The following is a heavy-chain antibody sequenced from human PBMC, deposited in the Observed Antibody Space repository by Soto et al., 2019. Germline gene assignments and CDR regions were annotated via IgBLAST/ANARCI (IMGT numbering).Heavy chain of an antibody. CDR2: IKSDGSWP. CDR1: GFTFRDFC. Sequence: PGGLKRVSYVAAGFTFRDFCMRWIRKTPGKELEWVSRIKSDGSWPLYADSMEGRLTSSRDNAKTTLYLQMNSLRAEDTAVYYCVRGDGDDYDGNGYLGRHWGQGTLVTVSS. V-gene: IGHV3-74*01. D-gene: IGHD3-22*01. CDR3: VRGDGDDYDGNGYLGRH. J-gene: IGHJ4*02.